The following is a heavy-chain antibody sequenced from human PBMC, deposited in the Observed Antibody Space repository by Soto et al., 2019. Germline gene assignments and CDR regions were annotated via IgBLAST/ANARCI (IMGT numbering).Heavy chain of an antibody. CDR3: AHYFYILVDDAFDI. Sequence: QITLKESGPTLVKPTQTLTLTCTFSGFSLSTSGVGVGWIRQPPGKALEWLALIYWDDVKRYSPSLKSRLTITKDTSKNQVVLTMTNMDPVDTATYYCAHYFYILVDDAFDIWGQGTMVTVSS. CDR1: GFSLSTSGVG. V-gene: IGHV2-5*02. D-gene: IGHD2-8*02. CDR2: IYWDDVK. J-gene: IGHJ3*02.